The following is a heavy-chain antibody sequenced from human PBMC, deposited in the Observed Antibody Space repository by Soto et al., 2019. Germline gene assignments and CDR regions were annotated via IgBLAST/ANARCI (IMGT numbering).Heavy chain of an antibody. CDR2: IHYSGRV. D-gene: IGHD3-3*02. CDR3: LAGYYYYGMDV. Sequence: SETLSLTCTVSGGSIGGSAYHWGWIRQPPGNGLEWIGSIHYSGRVYYNESLLGRVTILVDTSKNQFSLKLSSVTAADTAVYYCLAGYYYYGMDVWGQGTTVTVSS. J-gene: IGHJ6*02. CDR1: GGSIGGSAYH. V-gene: IGHV4-39*03.